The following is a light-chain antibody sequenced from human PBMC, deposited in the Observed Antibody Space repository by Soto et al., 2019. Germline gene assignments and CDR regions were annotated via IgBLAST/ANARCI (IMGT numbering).Light chain of an antibody. V-gene: IGKV3D-7*01. CDR1: ESVASNY. CDR2: DAS. CDR3: QHYNSYSEA. J-gene: IGKJ1*01. Sequence: DIVLPPSPATLSLSPGETATLSCRATESVASNYLAWYQHKPGQAPRLLIYDASHRATGIPARFSGSGSGTEFTLTISSLQPDDFATYYCQHYNSYSEAFGQGTKVDIK.